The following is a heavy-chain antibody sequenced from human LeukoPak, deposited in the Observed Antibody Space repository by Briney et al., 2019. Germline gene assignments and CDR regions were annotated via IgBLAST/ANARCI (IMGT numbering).Heavy chain of an antibody. D-gene: IGHD3-22*01. CDR2: IRYDGSNK. Sequence: GGSLRLSCAASGFTFSDTWMHWVRQAPGKGLEWVAFIRYDGSNKYYADSVKGRFTISRDNSKNTLNLQMNSLRAEDTAVYYCAKDPTHYRVWDYYETIGLSYWGQGTLVTVSS. J-gene: IGHJ4*02. CDR1: GFTFSDTW. V-gene: IGHV3-30*02. CDR3: AKDPTHYRVWDYYETIGLSY.